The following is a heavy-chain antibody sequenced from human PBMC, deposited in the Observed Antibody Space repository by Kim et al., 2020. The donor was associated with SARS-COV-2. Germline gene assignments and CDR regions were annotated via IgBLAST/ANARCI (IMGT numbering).Heavy chain of an antibody. J-gene: IGHJ4*02. CDR3: TKRGVGYSWNPSEN. V-gene: IGHV3-23*01. D-gene: IGHD1-20*01. CDR2: ITSDGSK. Sequence: GGSLRLSCAASGFTVSSCAMTWVRQAPGKGLEWVSVITSDGSKFYADSVNGRFTISRDNSENTLYLQMSSLRVEDTAIYYCTKRGVGYSWNPSENWGQGT. CDR1: GFTVSSCA.